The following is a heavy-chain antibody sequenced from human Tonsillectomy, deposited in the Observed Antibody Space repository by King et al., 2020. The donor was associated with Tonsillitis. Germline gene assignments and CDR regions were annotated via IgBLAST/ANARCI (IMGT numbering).Heavy chain of an antibody. Sequence: VQLVESGGGVVQPGRSLRLSCAASGFTFSSYAMHWVRQAPGKGLEWVAVISYDGSNKYYADSVKGRFTISRDNSKNTLYLQMNSLRAEDTAVYYCASEGQWELSNLYGMDVWGQGTTVTVSS. CDR2: ISYDGSNK. CDR3: ASEGQWELSNLYGMDV. D-gene: IGHD1-26*01. V-gene: IGHV3-30*04. CDR1: GFTFSSYA. J-gene: IGHJ6*02.